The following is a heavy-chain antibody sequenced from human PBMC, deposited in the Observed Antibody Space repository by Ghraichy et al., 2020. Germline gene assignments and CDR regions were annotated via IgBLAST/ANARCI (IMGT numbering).Heavy chain of an antibody. D-gene: IGHD6-19*01. CDR2: ISGSGIST. J-gene: IGHJ4*02. CDR3: AKVHSSGWYQLKSGPFDY. V-gene: IGHV3-23*01. CDR1: GFTFSTYA. Sequence: GGSLRLSCAASGFTFSTYAMSWVRQAPGKGLEWVSGISGSGISTHYADFVKGRFTISRDNSKNTLYLQMNSLRAEDTAVYYCAKVHSSGWYQLKSGPFDYWGQGSLVTVSS.